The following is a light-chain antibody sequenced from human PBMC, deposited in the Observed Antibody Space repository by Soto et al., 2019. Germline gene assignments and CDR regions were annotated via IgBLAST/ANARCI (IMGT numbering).Light chain of an antibody. CDR3: QPYNNWPLT. V-gene: IGKV1-8*01. J-gene: IGKJ4*01. CDR2: GTS. Sequence: AIRMTQSPSSFSASTGDRVTITCRASQDISSSLAWYQQKPGKAPKLLIYGTSTLQSGVPSRFSGSGSGADFALTISFLQNEDFAVYYCQPYNNWPLTFGGGT. CDR1: QDISSS.